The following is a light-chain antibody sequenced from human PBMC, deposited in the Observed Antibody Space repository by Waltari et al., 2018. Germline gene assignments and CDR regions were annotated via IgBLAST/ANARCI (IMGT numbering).Light chain of an antibody. J-gene: IGKJ4*01. CDR1: QSLVHSDGTTY. Sequence: DVVLPQSPLSLPVTLGQPASISCKSSQSLVHSDGTTYLAWFQQRPGQSPRRLIYKVSNRESGVPDRFRASGSGTDFTLKISRVEAEDVGVYYCMQGTHWPLTFGGGTKVEIK. CDR3: MQGTHWPLT. V-gene: IGKV2-30*02. CDR2: KVS.